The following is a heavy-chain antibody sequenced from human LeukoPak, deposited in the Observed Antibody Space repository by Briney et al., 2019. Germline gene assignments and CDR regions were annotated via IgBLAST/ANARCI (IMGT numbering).Heavy chain of an antibody. CDR1: GGTFSKYT. CDR3: ARDSSDIRNLIAH. CDR2: ITPLFGTA. Sequence: SVKVSCKASGGTFSKYTISWVRQRPGQGLEWMGGITPLFGTANYAQKFRGRVTITADESASTAYMELSSLRSEDTVVYYCARDSSDIRNLIAHWGRGTLVTVSS. V-gene: IGHV1-69*13. D-gene: IGHD1-14*01. J-gene: IGHJ1*01.